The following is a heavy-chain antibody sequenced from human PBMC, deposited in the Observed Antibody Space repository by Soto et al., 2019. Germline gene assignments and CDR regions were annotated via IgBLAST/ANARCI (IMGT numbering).Heavy chain of an antibody. Sequence: EQSGGEVKSPGASVKVSCKAFRYTFTSYGISWVRKAPGQGPEWLGWISTYTGDTNYAQKFQDRVTMSTENATSTAYMELTSRSPNATAVYYCARNDSGNQLHYYGMDVRGQGNTVSVS. J-gene: IGHJ6*02. CDR1: RYTFTSYG. CDR3: ARNDSGNQLHYYGMDV. V-gene: IGHV1-18*01. D-gene: IGHD6-19*01. CDR2: ISTYTGDT.